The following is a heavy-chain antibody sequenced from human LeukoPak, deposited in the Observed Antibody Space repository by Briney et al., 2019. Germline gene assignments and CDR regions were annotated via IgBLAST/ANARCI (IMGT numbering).Heavy chain of an antibody. Sequence: SETLSLTCTVSGGSISSYYWSWLRQPPGKGLEWIGSIYHSGSTNYNPSLKSRVTISVDTSKNQFSLRLRSVTAADTAVYYCARGHYSSSWYVFDYWGQGTLVTVSS. CDR1: GGSISSYY. CDR2: IYHSGST. CDR3: ARGHYSSSWYVFDY. J-gene: IGHJ4*02. D-gene: IGHD6-13*01. V-gene: IGHV4-59*01.